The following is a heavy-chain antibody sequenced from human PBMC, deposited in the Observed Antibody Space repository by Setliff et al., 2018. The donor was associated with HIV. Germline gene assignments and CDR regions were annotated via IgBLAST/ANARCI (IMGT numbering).Heavy chain of an antibody. Sequence: GASVKVSCKASGGTFSSYAISWVRQAPGQGLEWMGGIIPIFGTANYAQKFQGRVTITADESTSTAYMELSSLRSGDTAVYYCARLTTTLSYYYYMDVWGKGTTVTVSS. D-gene: IGHD4-4*01. CDR2: IIPIFGTA. CDR1: GGTFSSYA. CDR3: ARLTTTLSYYYYMDV. J-gene: IGHJ6*03. V-gene: IGHV1-69*13.